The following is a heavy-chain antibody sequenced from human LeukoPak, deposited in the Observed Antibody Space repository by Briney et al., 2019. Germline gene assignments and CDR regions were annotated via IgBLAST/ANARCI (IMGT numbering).Heavy chain of an antibody. CDR2: IYYSGST. CDR3: ARDWIGYCNGGRCLPLDY. CDR1: GGSISSSSDY. J-gene: IGHJ4*02. Sequence: PPETPSPSRTVSGGSISSSSDYWGGIRQPPGKGLEWIGSIYYSGSTYYNPSLKSRVTISVDTSKNQFSLKLSSVTAADTAVYYCARDWIGYCNGGRCLPLDYSDQVTLVTVSS. V-gene: IGHV4-39*02. D-gene: IGHD2-15*01.